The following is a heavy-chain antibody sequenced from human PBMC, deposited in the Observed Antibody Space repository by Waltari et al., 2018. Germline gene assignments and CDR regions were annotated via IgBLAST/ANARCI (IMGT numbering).Heavy chain of an antibody. Sequence: QVQLVQSGAEVKKPGSSVKVSCKASGGTFSSYAISWVRQAPGQGLEWMGGIIPIFGTANYAQNFQGRVTITAEESTSTAYMELSSLRTEDTAVYYCASSYGSSGYYYPFDYWGQGTLVTVSS. D-gene: IGHD3-22*01. J-gene: IGHJ4*02. CDR3: ASSYGSSGYYYPFDY. CDR2: IIPIFGTA. CDR1: GGTFSSYA. V-gene: IGHV1-69*12.